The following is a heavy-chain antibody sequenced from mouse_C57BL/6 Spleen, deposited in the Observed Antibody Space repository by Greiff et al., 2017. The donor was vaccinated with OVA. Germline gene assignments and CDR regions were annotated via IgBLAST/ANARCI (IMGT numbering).Heavy chain of an antibody. J-gene: IGHJ4*01. Sequence: QVQLQQPGAELVRPGSSVKLSCKASGYTFTSYWMHWVKQRPIQGLEWIGNIDPSDSETHYNQKFKDKATLTVDKSSSTAYMQLSSLTSEDSAVYYCARKIYYGNYYAMDYWGQGTSVTVSS. D-gene: IGHD2-1*01. CDR2: IDPSDSET. V-gene: IGHV1-52*01. CDR3: ARKIYYGNYYAMDY. CDR1: GYTFTSYW.